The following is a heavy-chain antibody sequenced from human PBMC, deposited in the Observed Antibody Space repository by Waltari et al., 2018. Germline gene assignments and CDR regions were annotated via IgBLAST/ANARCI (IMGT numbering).Heavy chain of an antibody. D-gene: IGHD2-8*02. Sequence: QVQLVQSGAEVKKPGASVKVSCKASGYTFTSYYMHWVRQAPGQGLEWMGIINPSGGSTSYAQKFQGRVTMTMDTSTSTVYMELSSLRSEDTAVYYCARDPYCTGGVCSYYFDYWGQGTLVTVSS. J-gene: IGHJ4*02. CDR3: ARDPYCTGGVCSYYFDY. V-gene: IGHV1-46*01. CDR1: GYTFTSYY. CDR2: INPSGGST.